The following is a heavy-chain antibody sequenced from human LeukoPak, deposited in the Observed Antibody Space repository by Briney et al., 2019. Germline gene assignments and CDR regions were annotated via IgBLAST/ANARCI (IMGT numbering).Heavy chain of an antibody. J-gene: IGHJ4*02. V-gene: IGHV1-18*01. CDR1: GYTFTSYG. CDR3: ARLHYYDSSGYLAGGFDY. D-gene: IGHD3-22*01. CDR2: ISAYNGNT. Sequence: ASVKVSCKASGYTFTSYGISWVRQAPGQGLEWMGWISAYNGNTNYAQKLQGRVTMTRDTSISTAYMELSRLRSDDTAVYYCARLHYYDSSGYLAGGFDYWGQGTLVTVSS.